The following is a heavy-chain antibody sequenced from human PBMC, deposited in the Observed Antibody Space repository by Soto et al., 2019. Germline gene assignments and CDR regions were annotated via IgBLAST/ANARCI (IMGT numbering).Heavy chain of an antibody. V-gene: IGHV1-18*01. CDR3: ARDGDTRYYYYGMDV. Sequence: QVQLVQSGAEVKKPGASVKVSCKASGYTFTSYGISWVRQAPGQGLEWMGWISAYNGNTNYAQKLQGRVTMTTDTSXXTAYMELRSLRSDDTAVYYCARDGDTRYYYYGMDVWGQGTTVTVSS. CDR1: GYTFTSYG. D-gene: IGHD4-17*01. J-gene: IGHJ6*02. CDR2: ISAYNGNT.